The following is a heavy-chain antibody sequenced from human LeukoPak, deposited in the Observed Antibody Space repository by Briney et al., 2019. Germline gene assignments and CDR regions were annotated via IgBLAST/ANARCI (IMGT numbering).Heavy chain of an antibody. J-gene: IGHJ4*02. CDR1: GFTLSSNW. V-gene: IGHV3-74*01. CDR2: FYSDGGRT. CDR3: ARARSGSYSRRGFMGVPHFDY. Sequence: SGGSLRLSCAGSGFTLSSNWMHWVRQAPGKGLVWVARFYSDGGRTNYADSVKGRFTISRDNAKNSLYLQMNSLRAEDTAVYYCARARSGSYSRRGFMGVPHFDYWGQGTLVTVSS. D-gene: IGHD1-26*01.